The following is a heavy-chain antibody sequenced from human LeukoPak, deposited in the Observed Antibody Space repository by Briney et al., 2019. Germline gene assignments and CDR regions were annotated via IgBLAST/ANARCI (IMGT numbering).Heavy chain of an antibody. Sequence: SETLSLTCTVSGGSISSSSYYWGWIRQPPGKGLEWIGSIYYSGSTYYNPSLKSRVTISVDTSKNQFSLKLTSVTAADTAVYYCGRGASSGSYSTFRWFDPWGQGTLVTVSS. CDR1: GGSISSSSYY. CDR2: IYYSGST. V-gene: IGHV4-39*07. J-gene: IGHJ5*02. CDR3: GRGASSGSYSTFRWFDP. D-gene: IGHD1-26*01.